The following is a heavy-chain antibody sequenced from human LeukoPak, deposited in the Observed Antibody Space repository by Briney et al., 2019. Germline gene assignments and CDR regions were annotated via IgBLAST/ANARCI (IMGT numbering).Heavy chain of an antibody. CDR2: INPSGGST. CDR3: ARRDYDILTRGNWFDP. V-gene: IGHV1-46*01. D-gene: IGHD3-9*01. Sequence: ASVKVSCKASGYTFSSYYMHWVRQAPGQGLEWMGVINPSGGSTSYAQKFQGRIIMTRDTSTSTAYMELRSLRSDDTAVYYCARRDYDILTRGNWFDPWGQGTLVTVSS. CDR1: GYTFSSYY. J-gene: IGHJ5*02.